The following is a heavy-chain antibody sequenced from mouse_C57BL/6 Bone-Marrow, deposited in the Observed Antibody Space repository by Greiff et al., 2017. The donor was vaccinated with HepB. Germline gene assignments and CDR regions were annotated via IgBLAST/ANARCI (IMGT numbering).Heavy chain of an antibody. D-gene: IGHD1-1*01. V-gene: IGHV5-15*01. CDR2: ISNLAYSI. Sequence: EVKLVESGGGLVQPGGSLKLSCAASGFTFSDYGMAWVRQAPRKGPEWVAFISNLAYSIYYADTVTGRFTITRENAKNTQYLEMSSLRSEDTAMYYCARHGSSDGGWYFDVWGSGTAVTVTS. CDR3: ARHGSSDGGWYFDV. CDR1: GFTFSDYG. J-gene: IGHJ1*01.